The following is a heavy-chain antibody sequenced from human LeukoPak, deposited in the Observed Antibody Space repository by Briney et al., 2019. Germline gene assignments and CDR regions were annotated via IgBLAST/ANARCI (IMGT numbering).Heavy chain of an antibody. CDR1: GFTFSSYG. CDR2: IWYDGSNK. V-gene: IGHV3-33*01. CDR3: ARDGSTVTTFLLRY. J-gene: IGHJ4*02. Sequence: GGSLRLSWAASGFTFSSYGMHWVRQAPGKGLEGVAVIWYDGSNKYYADSVKGRFTISRDNSKNTLYLQMNSLRAEDTAVYYCARDGSTVTTFLLRYWGQGTLVTVSS. D-gene: IGHD4-17*01.